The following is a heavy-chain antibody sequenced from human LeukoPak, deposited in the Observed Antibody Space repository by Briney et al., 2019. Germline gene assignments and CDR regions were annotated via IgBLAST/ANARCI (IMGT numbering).Heavy chain of an antibody. Sequence: GGSLRLSCAASGFTFSSYAMHWVRQAPGKGLEWVAVISYDGSNKYYADSVKGRFTISGDNSKNTLYLQMNSLRAEDTAVYYCARDSNSGSAAFDYWGQGTLVTVSS. CDR1: GFTFSSYA. CDR2: ISYDGSNK. V-gene: IGHV3-30*04. D-gene: IGHD6-19*01. J-gene: IGHJ4*02. CDR3: ARDSNSGSAAFDY.